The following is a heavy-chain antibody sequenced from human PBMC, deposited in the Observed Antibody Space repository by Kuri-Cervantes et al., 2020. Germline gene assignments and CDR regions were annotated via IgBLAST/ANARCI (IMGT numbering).Heavy chain of an antibody. CDR3: ATEEGTMVRGVMGYYGMDV. J-gene: IGHJ6*02. CDR1: GYSFTSYD. V-gene: IGHV1-24*01. CDR2: FDPEDGET. Sequence: ASVQVSCKDSGYSFTSYDINLLRQAPGKGLEWMGGFDPEDGETIYAQKFQDRVTMTEDKSTSTAYKELSSLRSEDTAVDYCATEEGTMVRGVMGYYGMDVWGQGTTVTVSS. D-gene: IGHD3-10*01.